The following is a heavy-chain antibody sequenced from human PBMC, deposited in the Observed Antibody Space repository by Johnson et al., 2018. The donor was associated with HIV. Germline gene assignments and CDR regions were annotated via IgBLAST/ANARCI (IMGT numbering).Heavy chain of an antibody. D-gene: IGHD1-1*01. CDR2: IKQDGSEK. CDR3: ARDYLGYNWNDLGAFDI. V-gene: IGHV3-7*05. CDR1: GFTVSSNY. J-gene: IGHJ3*02. Sequence: VQLVESGGGLVQPGGSLKLSCAASGFTVSSNYMSWVRQAPGKGLEWVANIKQDGSEKYYVDSVKGRFTISRDNAKNSLYLQMNSLRAEDTAVYYCARDYLGYNWNDLGAFDIWGQGTMVTVSS.